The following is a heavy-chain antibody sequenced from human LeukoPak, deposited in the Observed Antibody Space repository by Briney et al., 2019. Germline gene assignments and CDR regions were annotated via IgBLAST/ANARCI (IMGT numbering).Heavy chain of an antibody. CDR3: AKVRDTGYSSGWYDY. V-gene: IGHV3-30*02. CDR2: IRYDGSNK. D-gene: IGHD6-19*01. CDR1: GFTFSSYG. Sequence: PGGSLRLSCAASGFTFSSYGMHWVRQAPGKGLEWVAFIRYDGSNKYYADSVKSRFTISRDNSKNTLYLQMNSLRAEDTAVYYCAKVRDTGYSSGWYDYWGQGTLVTVSS. J-gene: IGHJ4*02.